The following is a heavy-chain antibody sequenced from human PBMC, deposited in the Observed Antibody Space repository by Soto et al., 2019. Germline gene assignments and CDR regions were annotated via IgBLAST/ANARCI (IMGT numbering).Heavy chain of an antibody. J-gene: IGHJ4*02. CDR2: ISDVGGAT. CDR3: VXGSRPIPNVSGLIYGRY. CDR1: GFSFRNYA. Sequence: GGSLRLSCTASGFSFRNYAMTWVRQSPGKGLEWVSSISDVGGATNSADSVKGRFTISRDDSKNTLFLQMDNLRAEDTAVYLCVXGSRPIPNVSGLIYGRYWGQGTSVTVSS. V-gene: IGHV3-23*01. D-gene: IGHD6-19*01.